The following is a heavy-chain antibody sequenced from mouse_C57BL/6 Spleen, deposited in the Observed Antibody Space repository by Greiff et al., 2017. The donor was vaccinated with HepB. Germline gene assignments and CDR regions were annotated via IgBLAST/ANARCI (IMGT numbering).Heavy chain of an antibody. D-gene: IGHD1-1*01. J-gene: IGHJ1*03. Sequence: EVKLQQSGPELVKPGASVKIPCKASGYTFTDYNMDWVKQSHGKSLEWIGDINPNNGGTIYNQKFKGKATLTVDKSSSTAYMELRSLTSEDTAVYYCARSDYYGSSYENWYFDVWGTGTTVTVSS. V-gene: IGHV1-18*01. CDR3: ARSDYYGSSYENWYFDV. CDR2: INPNNGGT. CDR1: GYTFTDYN.